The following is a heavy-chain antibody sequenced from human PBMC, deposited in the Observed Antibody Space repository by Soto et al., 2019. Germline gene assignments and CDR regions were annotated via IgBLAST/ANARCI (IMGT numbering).Heavy chain of an antibody. CDR2: ISSSGSTI. Sequence: PGGSLRLSCAASGFTFTDYYMSWIRQAPGKGLEWVSYISSSGSTIYYADSVKGRFTISRDNAKTSLYPQMNSLRAEDTAVYYCARVLVFYGGFDPWGQGTLVTVSS. D-gene: IGHD2-21*02. V-gene: IGHV3-11*01. J-gene: IGHJ5*02. CDR3: ARVLVFYGGFDP. CDR1: GFTFTDYY.